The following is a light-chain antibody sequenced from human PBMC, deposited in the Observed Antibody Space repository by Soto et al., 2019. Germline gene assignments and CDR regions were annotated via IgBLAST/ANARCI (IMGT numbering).Light chain of an antibody. CDR2: DAS. CDR1: QGISSA. CDR3: QQFKNLST. V-gene: IGKV1D-13*01. J-gene: IGKJ5*01. Sequence: AIHLTQSPSSLSASVGDRVTITCRASQGISSALAGYQQKPGNAPKLLVYDASSLESGVPSRFSGSGSGTDFTLTISILQPEDFASDCCQQFKNLSTFGQGTRLEI.